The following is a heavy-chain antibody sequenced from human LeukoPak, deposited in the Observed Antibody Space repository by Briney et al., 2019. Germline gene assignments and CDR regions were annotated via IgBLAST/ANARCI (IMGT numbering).Heavy chain of an antibody. V-gene: IGHV7-4-1*02. CDR2: INTDSGNP. J-gene: IGHJ3*01. Sequence: WASVKVSCKASGYSFNSQGMNWVRQAPGQGLELMGWINTDSGNPTYAQGFTGRFVFSLDSAVSTAYLQISNLMPEETGKYYCVKEILRFDLWGQGTMVTVSS. CDR1: GYSFNSQG. CDR3: VKEILRFDL.